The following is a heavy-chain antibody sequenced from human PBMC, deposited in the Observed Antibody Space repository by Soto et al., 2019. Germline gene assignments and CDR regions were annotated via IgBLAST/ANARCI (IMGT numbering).Heavy chain of an antibody. D-gene: IGHD1-26*01. Sequence: LRLSCAASGFTFSSYAMHWVRQAPGKGLEWVAVISYDGSNKYYADSVKGRFTISRDNSKNTLYLQMNSLRAEDTAVYYCARGGVGSENLKNWFDTWGQGTLVTVSA. CDR1: GFTFSSYA. CDR2: ISYDGSNK. CDR3: ARGGVGSENLKNWFDT. V-gene: IGHV3-30-3*01. J-gene: IGHJ5*02.